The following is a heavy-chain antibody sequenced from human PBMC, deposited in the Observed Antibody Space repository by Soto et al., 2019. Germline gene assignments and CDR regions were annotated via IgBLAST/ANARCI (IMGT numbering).Heavy chain of an antibody. CDR2: INHSGST. CDR3: ARSRGPSNWNY. Sequence: SETLSLTCAVYGGSFSGYYWSWIRQPPGKGLEWIGEINHSGSTNYNPSLKSRVTISVDTSKNQFSLKLSSVTAADTAVYYCARSRGPSNWNYWGHGTLVTVSS. D-gene: IGHD1-20*01. CDR1: GGSFSGYY. V-gene: IGHV4-34*01. J-gene: IGHJ4*01.